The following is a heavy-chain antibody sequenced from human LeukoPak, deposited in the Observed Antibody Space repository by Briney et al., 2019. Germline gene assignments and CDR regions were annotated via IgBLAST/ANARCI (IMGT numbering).Heavy chain of an antibody. J-gene: IGHJ5*02. CDR3: ARGGGYSNADNWFDP. V-gene: IGHV3-23*01. Sequence: GGSLRLSCAASGFTFSSYAMSWVRQAPGKGLEWVSAISGSGGSTYYADSVKGRFTISRDNSKNTLYLQMNSLRAEDTAVYYCARGGGYSNADNWFDPWGQGTLVTVSS. CDR1: GFTFSSYA. D-gene: IGHD5-18*01. CDR2: ISGSGGST.